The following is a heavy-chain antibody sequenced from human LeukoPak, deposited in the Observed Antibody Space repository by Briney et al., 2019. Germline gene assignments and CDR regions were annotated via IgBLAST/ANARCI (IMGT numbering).Heavy chain of an antibody. CDR3: ALLTFGPTHNWFDP. D-gene: IGHD3-16*01. J-gene: IGHJ5*02. CDR2: IYWDDDK. Sequence: SGPTLVKPTQTLTLTCTFSGFSLSTCGVGVGWIRQPPGKAPEWLALIYWDDDKRYSPSLKSRLTITKDTSKNQVVLTMTNMDPVDTATYYCALLTFGPTHNWFDPWGQGTLVTVSS. CDR1: GFSLSTCGVG. V-gene: IGHV2-5*02.